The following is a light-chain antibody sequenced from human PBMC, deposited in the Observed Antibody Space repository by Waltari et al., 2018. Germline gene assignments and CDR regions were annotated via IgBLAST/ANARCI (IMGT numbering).Light chain of an antibody. Sequence: VIWMTQSPSLLSASTGDRVTHTCRISQGISSYLAWCQQKPGKAPELLIYSASTFQSGVPSRFSGSGSGTDFTLTISCLQSEDFATYYCQQYYSFPRTFGQGTKVEIK. V-gene: IGKV1D-8*01. CDR1: QGISSY. CDR2: SAS. J-gene: IGKJ1*01. CDR3: QQYYSFPRT.